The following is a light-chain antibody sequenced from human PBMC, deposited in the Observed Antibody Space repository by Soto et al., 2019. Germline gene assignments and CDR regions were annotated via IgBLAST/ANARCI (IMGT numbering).Light chain of an antibody. CDR3: CSYTRTSNHYF. J-gene: IGLJ1*01. V-gene: IGLV2-14*01. CDR1: SIDIGGYDY. CDR2: EVR. Sequence: LTQPASVSGSPGQSITISCTGTSIDIGGYDYVSWYQQRPGKAPKLMIYEVRYRPSGVSNRFSGSKSGNTASLTISGLQAEDEAVYYCCSYTRTSNHYFXGSATKVTVL.